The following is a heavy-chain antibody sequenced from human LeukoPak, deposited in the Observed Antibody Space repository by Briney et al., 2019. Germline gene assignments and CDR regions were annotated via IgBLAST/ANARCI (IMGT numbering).Heavy chain of an antibody. J-gene: IGHJ3*02. CDR3: ARAHQIAPWFGELLVGTLDAFDI. CDR2: IFYTGST. Sequence: PSETLSLTCTVSGGSISSYYWSWIRQPPGKGLEWIGYIFYTGSTKYNSSLESRVTISVDTSKNQFSLKLSSVTAADTAVYYCARAHQIAPWFGELLVGTLDAFDIWGQGTMVTVSS. D-gene: IGHD3-10*01. V-gene: IGHV4-59*12. CDR1: GGSISSYY.